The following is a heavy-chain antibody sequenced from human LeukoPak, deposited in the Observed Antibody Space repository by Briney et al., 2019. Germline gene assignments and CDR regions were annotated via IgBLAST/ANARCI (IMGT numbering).Heavy chain of an antibody. J-gene: IGHJ4*02. CDR1: GFSVNSNY. CDR3: AKSDCGSDGCKLLNY. CDR2: IYSGGST. V-gene: IGHV3-53*01. Sequence: QSGGSLRLSCAASGFSVNSNYMSWVRQAPGKGLEWVSVIYSGGSTYYADSVKGRFTISRDNSKNTLSLQMNSLRVEDTAIYYCAKSDCGSDGCKLLNYWGQGTLVTVSS. D-gene: IGHD2-21*01.